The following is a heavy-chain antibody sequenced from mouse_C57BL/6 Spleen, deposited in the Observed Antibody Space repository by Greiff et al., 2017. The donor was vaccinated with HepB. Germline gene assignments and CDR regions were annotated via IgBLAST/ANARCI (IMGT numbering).Heavy chain of an antibody. CDR1: GFTFSSYA. J-gene: IGHJ3*01. CDR2: ISDGGSYT. CDR3: AGGDYDYDRRFAY. D-gene: IGHD2-4*01. V-gene: IGHV5-4*01. Sequence: EVHLVESGGGLVKPGGSLKLSCAASGFTFSSYAMSWVRQTPEKRLEWVATISDGGSYTYYPDNVKGRFTISRDNAKNNLYLQMSHLKSEDTAMYYCAGGDYDYDRRFAYCGQGTLVTVSA.